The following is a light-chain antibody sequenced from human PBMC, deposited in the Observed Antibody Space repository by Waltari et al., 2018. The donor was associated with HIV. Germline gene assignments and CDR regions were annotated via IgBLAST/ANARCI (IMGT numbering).Light chain of an antibody. J-gene: IGLJ3*02. CDR1: STNVGSYSL. V-gene: IGLV2-23*01. CDR2: DDS. CDR3: CSDGGDDTLV. Sequence: QSALTQPASVSGSLGQSITISCTGASTNVGSYSLVSWYQNRPGQAPSLIIYDDSKRPLGISSRFSGSKAANTAALTIAGLPGEDEADYYCCSDGGDDTLVFGGGTKVTAL.